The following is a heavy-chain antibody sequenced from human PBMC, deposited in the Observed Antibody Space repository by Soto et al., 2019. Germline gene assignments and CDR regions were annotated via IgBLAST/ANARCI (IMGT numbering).Heavy chain of an antibody. J-gene: IGHJ3*02. CDR2: ISAYNGNT. V-gene: IGHV1-18*01. CDR3: ARADYGDYVLVGAFDI. CDR1: GYTFTSYV. Sequence: ASVKVSCKASGYTFTSYVISCVRQAPGQGLEWMGWISAYNGNTNYAQKLQGRVTMTTDTSTSTAYMELRSLRSDDTAVYYCARADYGDYVLVGAFDIWGQGTMVTVSS. D-gene: IGHD4-17*01.